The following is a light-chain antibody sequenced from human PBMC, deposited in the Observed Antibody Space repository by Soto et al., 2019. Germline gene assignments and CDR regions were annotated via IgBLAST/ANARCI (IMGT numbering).Light chain of an antibody. Sequence: EIVFTQSPGPLSLSPGERAPLSCRASQSVSNNYLAWYQQKPGQAPRLLIYGASNRATGIPDRFSGSGSGTDFTLTISRLEPEDFAVYYCQQYGSSGTFGQGTKVDIK. J-gene: IGKJ1*01. V-gene: IGKV3-20*01. CDR3: QQYGSSGT. CDR2: GAS. CDR1: QSVSNNY.